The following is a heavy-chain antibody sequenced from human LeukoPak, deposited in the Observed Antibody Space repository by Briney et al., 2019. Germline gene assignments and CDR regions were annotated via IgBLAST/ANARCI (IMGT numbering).Heavy chain of an antibody. CDR2: MNQDGSRI. CDR1: GFTISNCW. J-gene: IGHJ4*02. V-gene: IGHV3-7*04. Sequence: PGGSLRLSCTASGFTISNCWMTWVRQAPGKGLQWVANMNQDGSRIYYVDSVKGRFPISRDYAKNSLHVQKNSLRAEDTAMYYRARNPPPDDSSGYLYYWGQGALVTVSS. D-gene: IGHD3-22*01. CDR3: ARNPPPDDSSGYLYY.